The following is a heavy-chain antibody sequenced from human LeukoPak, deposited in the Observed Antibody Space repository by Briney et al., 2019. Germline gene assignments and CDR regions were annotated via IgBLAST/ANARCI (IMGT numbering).Heavy chain of an antibody. V-gene: IGHV3-48*03. CDR1: GFTFSSYE. D-gene: IGHD3-9*01. CDR2: ISSSGSTI. Sequence: GGSLRLSCAASGFTFSSYEMNWVRQAPGKGLEWVSYISSSGSTIYYADSVKGRFTISRDNAKNSLYLQMNSLRAEDTALYYCAKDKRDILTTNFDYWGQGTLVTVSS. CDR3: AKDKRDILTTNFDY. J-gene: IGHJ4*02.